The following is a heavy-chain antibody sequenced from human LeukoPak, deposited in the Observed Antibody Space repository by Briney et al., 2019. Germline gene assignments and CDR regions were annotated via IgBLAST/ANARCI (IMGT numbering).Heavy chain of an antibody. CDR2: IYYSGST. J-gene: IGHJ4*02. V-gene: IGHV4-59*08. CDR1: GGSISSYY. D-gene: IGHD3-22*01. Sequence: SETLSLTCTGSGGSISSYYWSWIRQPPGKGLEWIGYIYYSGSTNYNPSLKSRVTISVDTSKNQFSLKLSSVTAADTAVYYCARCMTYYYDSSGYYDYWGQGTLVTVSS. CDR3: ARCMTYYYDSSGYYDY.